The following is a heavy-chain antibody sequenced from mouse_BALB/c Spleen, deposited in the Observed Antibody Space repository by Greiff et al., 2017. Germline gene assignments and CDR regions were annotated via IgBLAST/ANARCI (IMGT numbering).Heavy chain of an antibody. CDR1: GFSLTSYG. V-gene: IGHV2-2*02. CDR3: ARYRYDFYYYAMDY. Sequence: QVQLKESGPGLVQPSQSLSITCTVSGFSLTSYGVHWVRQSPGKGLEWLGVIWSGGSTDYNAAFISRLSISKDNSKSQVFFKMNSLQANDTAIYYCARYRYDFYYYAMDYWGQGTSVTVSS. J-gene: IGHJ4*01. CDR2: IWSGGST. D-gene: IGHD2-14*01.